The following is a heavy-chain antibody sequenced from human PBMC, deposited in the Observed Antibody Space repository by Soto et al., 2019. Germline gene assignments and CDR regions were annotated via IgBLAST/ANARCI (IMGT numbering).Heavy chain of an antibody. CDR1: GFTFSSYA. D-gene: IGHD3-10*01. V-gene: IGHV3-30-3*01. J-gene: IGHJ6*02. CDR3: ARVRVHARVYYYYGMDV. Sequence: QVQLVESGGGVVQPGRSLRLSFAASGFTFSSYAMHWVRQAPGKGLEWVAVISYDGSNKYYADSVKGRFTISRDNSKNTLYLQMNSLRAEDTAVYYCARVRVHARVYYYYGMDVWGQGTTVTVSS. CDR2: ISYDGSNK.